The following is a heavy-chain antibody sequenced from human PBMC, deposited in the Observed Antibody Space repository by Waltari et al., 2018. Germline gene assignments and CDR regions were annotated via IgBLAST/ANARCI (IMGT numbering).Heavy chain of an antibody. CDR2: VSYDGSHT. V-gene: IGHV3-30*18. CDR3: AKDHSGNDFFFFDH. CDR1: GFTFRAYG. D-gene: IGHD1-26*01. J-gene: IGHJ4*02. Sequence: ASGFTFRAYGMHWVRQAPGKGLEWVASVSYDGSHTYYGDSVRGRFTISRDNSKNTLHLQMNSLRGDDTAVYYCAKDHSGNDFFFFDHWGQGTLVIVSP.